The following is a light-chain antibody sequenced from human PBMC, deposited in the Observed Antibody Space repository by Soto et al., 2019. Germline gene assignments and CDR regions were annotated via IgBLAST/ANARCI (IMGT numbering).Light chain of an antibody. Sequence: ETVLTQSPGTLSLSPGERATLSCRATQSVNNDYLAWYQQRPGLAPRLLIFGASGRATGIPDRFSGSGSGTDFTLTISRLEPEDFAIYDCQQYGTSPLTVGGGTKVEIK. J-gene: IGKJ4*01. V-gene: IGKV3-20*01. CDR2: GAS. CDR1: QSVNNDY. CDR3: QQYGTSPLT.